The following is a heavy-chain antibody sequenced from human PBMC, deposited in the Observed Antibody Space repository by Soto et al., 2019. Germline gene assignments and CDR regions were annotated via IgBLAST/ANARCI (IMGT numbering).Heavy chain of an antibody. J-gene: IGHJ4*02. V-gene: IGHV3-23*01. CDR3: AKNGLDNSPSAVDS. CDR1: GFTFRNNV. D-gene: IGHD6-13*01. CDR2: ITGSGRDT. Sequence: XESLRLSFAASGFTFRNNVLSWVRQAPGKGLDWVSGITGSGRDTYYADSVKGRFTISRDNSKNMVFLQMNSLRAEDTALYYCAKNGLDNSPSAVDSWGPGTLVTVSS.